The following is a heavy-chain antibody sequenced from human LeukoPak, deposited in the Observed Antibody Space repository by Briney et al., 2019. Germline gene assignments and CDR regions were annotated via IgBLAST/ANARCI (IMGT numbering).Heavy chain of an antibody. CDR2: INHSGST. Sequence: SETLSLTCAVYGGSFSGYYWSWIRQPPGKGLEWIGGINHSGSTNYNPSLKSRVTISVDTSKNQFSLKLSSVTAADTAVYYCARSVVVPAAMYGYYFDYWGQGTLVTVSS. V-gene: IGHV4-34*01. CDR3: ARSVVVPAAMYGYYFDY. J-gene: IGHJ4*02. CDR1: GGSFSGYY. D-gene: IGHD2-2*01.